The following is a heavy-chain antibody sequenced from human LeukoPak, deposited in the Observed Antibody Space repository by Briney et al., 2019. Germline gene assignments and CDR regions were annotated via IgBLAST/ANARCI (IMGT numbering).Heavy chain of an antibody. V-gene: IGHV1-18*04. CDR2: ISNYFGVT. D-gene: IGHD4-11*01. CDR1: GFRFSSFG. Sequence: ASVKVSCKASGFRFSSFGVSWVRQAPGQGLEWMGWISNYFGVTHYAEKFEDRVTMTVDTSTTTVYMELRSLKYDDTAIYYCARDSDYSRYGNGDWFDPWGQGTVVIVSS. J-gene: IGHJ5*02. CDR3: ARDSDYSRYGNGDWFDP.